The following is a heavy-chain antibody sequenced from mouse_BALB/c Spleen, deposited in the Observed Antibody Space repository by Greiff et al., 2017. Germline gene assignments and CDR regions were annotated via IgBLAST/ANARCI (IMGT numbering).Heavy chain of an antibody. V-gene: IGHV1-18*01. CDR1: GYSFTGYT. CDR2: INPYNGGT. J-gene: IGHJ3*01. Sequence: EVQLVESGPGLVKPGASLKISCTASGYSFTGYTVNWVKQSHGKNLEWFGLINPYNGGTSYNQKFKGKATLTVDKSSSTAYMELLSLASEDSTVYYYAGEYDDSSHVFAYWGQGTLVTVSA. D-gene: IGHD1-1*01. CDR3: AGEYDDSSHVFAY.